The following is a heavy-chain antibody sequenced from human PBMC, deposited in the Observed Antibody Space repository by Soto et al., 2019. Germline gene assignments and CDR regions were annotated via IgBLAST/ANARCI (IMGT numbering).Heavy chain of an antibody. J-gene: IGHJ4*02. D-gene: IGHD4-17*01. CDR1: GGSISSYH. Sequence: QVQLQESGPGLVKPSETLSLTCTASGGSISSYHWSWIRQPPGKGLEWIGYIYYSGSTNYNPSLKSRVTITVNTSKIQFSLKLSSVTAADTAVYYCARRYGGTLDCWGEGALVTVSS. CDR2: IYYSGST. CDR3: ARRYGGTLDC. V-gene: IGHV4-59*08.